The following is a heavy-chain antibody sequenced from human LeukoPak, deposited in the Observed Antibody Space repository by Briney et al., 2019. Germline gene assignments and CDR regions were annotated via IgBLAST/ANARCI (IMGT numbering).Heavy chain of an antibody. J-gene: IGHJ4*02. CDR3: ARVGRGSGWYDVDY. D-gene: IGHD6-19*01. V-gene: IGHV1-69*01. Sequence: SVKVSCKASGGTFSSYAISWVRQAPGQGLEWMGGIIPIFGTANYAQKFQGRVTITADESTSTAYMELSGLRSEDTAVYYCARVGRGSGWYDVDYWGQGTLVTVSS. CDR2: IIPIFGTA. CDR1: GGTFSSYA.